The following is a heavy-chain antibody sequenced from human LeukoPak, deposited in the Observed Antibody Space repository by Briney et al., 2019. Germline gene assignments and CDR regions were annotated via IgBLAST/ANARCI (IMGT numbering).Heavy chain of an antibody. J-gene: IGHJ4*02. CDR2: INPNSGGT. CDR1: GYTFTGYY. CDR3: AISSSGWYGIFDY. V-gene: IGHV1-2*02. Sequence: ASVKVSCKASGYTFTGYYMHWVRQAPGQGLEWMGWINPNSGGTNYAQKFQGRVTMTRDTSISTAYMELSRLRSDDTAVYYCAISSSGWYGIFDYWGQGTLVTVSS. D-gene: IGHD6-19*01.